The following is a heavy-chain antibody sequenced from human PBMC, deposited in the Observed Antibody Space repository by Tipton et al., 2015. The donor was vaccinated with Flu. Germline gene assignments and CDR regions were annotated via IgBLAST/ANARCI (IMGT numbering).Heavy chain of an antibody. Sequence: SLRLSCAASGFTFSSYAMSWVRQAPGKGLEWVSAISGSGGSTYYADSVKGRFTISRDNSKNTLYLQMNSLRAEDTAVYYCAKDPYSSIGYCRGGSFSHFDYWGQGTLVTVSS. J-gene: IGHJ4*02. D-gene: IGHD2-15*01. CDR1: GFTFSSYA. CDR3: AKDPYSSIGYCRGGSFSHFDY. CDR2: ISGSGGST. V-gene: IGHV3-23*01.